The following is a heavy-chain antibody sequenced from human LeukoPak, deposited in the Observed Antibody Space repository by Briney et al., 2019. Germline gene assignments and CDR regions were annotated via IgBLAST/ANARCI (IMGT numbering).Heavy chain of an antibody. CDR3: ARHDLVPVIRRGFDF. D-gene: IGHD2-21*02. Sequence: SETLSLTCTVPGGSVSGYYWSWIRQPPGKGLEWIGYIFYTGTTLYSPSLKTRVTMSVDTSENQFSLKLSSVTAADTAVYYCARHDLVPVIRRGFDFWGQGTLVTVSS. CDR2: IFYTGTT. V-gene: IGHV4-59*08. J-gene: IGHJ4*02. CDR1: GGSVSGYY.